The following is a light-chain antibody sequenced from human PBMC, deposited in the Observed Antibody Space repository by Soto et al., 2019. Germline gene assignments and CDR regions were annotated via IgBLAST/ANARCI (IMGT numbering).Light chain of an antibody. CDR2: DAS. CDR3: QQYNSYTEALT. J-gene: IGKJ4*01. V-gene: IGKV1-5*01. CDR1: QSISSW. Sequence: DIQMTQSPSTLSASVGDRVTITCRASQSISSWLAWYQQKPGKAPKLLIYDASSLESGVPSRFSGSGSGTEFPLTISSLQPDDFATYYCQQYNSYTEALTFGGGNKVEIK.